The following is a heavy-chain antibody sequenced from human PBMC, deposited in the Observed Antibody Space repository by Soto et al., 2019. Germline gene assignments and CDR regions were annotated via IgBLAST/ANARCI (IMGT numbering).Heavy chain of an antibody. D-gene: IGHD1-26*01. V-gene: IGHV3-74*01. CDR3: ARGRGSFYLDF. J-gene: IGHJ4*02. CDR1: GFTFGNYW. Sequence: EVQLVESGGGLVQPGGSLRLSCATSGFTFGNYWMYWVRQAPGKGLVWVSRIHSDGTITTYADSVKGRSTISRDIAKNTLYLQMNSLRAEDTAVYYCARGRGSFYLDFWGQGTLVTVSS. CDR2: IHSDGTIT.